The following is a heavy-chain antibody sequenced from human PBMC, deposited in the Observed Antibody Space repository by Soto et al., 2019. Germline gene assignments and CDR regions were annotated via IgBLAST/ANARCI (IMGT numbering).Heavy chain of an antibody. CDR3: AKIRNEDIVVVVAAYAFDI. J-gene: IGHJ3*02. V-gene: IGHV3-23*01. CDR1: GFTFSSYA. D-gene: IGHD2-15*01. Sequence: GGSLRLSCAASGFTFSSYAMSWVRQAPGKGLEWVSAISGSGGSTYYADSVKGRFTISRDNSKNTLYLQMNSLRAEDTAVYYCAKIRNEDIVVVVAAYAFDIWGQGTMVTVSS. CDR2: ISGSGGST.